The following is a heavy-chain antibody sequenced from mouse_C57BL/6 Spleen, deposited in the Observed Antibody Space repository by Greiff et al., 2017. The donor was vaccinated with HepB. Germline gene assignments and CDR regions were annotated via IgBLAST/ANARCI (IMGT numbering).Heavy chain of an antibody. J-gene: IGHJ2*01. CDR2: IYPGDGDT. D-gene: IGHD1-1*01. CDR1: GYAFSSYW. CDR3: ARLGTTVVESPYYFDY. V-gene: IGHV1-80*01. Sequence: QVQLQQSGAELVKPGASVKISCKASGYAFSSYWMNWVKQRPGKGLEWIGQIYPGDGDTNYNGKFKGKATLTADKSSSTAYMQLSSLTSEDSAVYFCARLGTTVVESPYYFDYWGQGTTLTVSS.